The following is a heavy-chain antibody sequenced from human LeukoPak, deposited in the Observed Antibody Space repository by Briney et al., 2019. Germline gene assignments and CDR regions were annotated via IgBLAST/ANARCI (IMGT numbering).Heavy chain of an antibody. V-gene: IGHV3-30-3*01. CDR3: ARECQLWPYFDY. D-gene: IGHD5-18*01. J-gene: IGHJ4*02. CDR1: GFTFSSYA. Sequence: GGSLRLSCSASGFTFSSYAMHWVRQAPGKGLEWVAVMSYDGSNKYYADSVKGRFTISRDNSKNTLYLQMDSLRAEDTAVYYCARECQLWPYFDYWGQGTLVTVSS. CDR2: MSYDGSNK.